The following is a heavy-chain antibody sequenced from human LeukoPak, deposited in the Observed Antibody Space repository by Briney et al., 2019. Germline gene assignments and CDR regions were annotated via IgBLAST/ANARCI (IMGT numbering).Heavy chain of an antibody. Sequence: ASVKVSCKTSGGTFNNSAISWVRQAPGHGLEWLGGIMPLFGTAGYAQKFQGRVTITKDESTRTVYLELTSLTPDDTAVYYCARDVHGDYGSGWFDPWGQGTLVSVSS. D-gene: IGHD4-17*01. CDR3: ARDVHGDYGSGWFDP. V-gene: IGHV1-69*05. CDR1: GGTFNNSA. CDR2: IMPLFGTA. J-gene: IGHJ5*02.